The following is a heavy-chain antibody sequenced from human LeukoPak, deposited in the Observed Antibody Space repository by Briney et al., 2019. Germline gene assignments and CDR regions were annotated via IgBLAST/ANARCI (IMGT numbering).Heavy chain of an antibody. Sequence: GGSLRLSCAASGFTFSSYDMNWVSQAPGKGLEWISYIRSSGSTIYYADSVRGRFTISRENAKNSLYLQMNSLRAEDTAVYYCARDGRSTWYGVGYFDYWGQGTLVTVSS. CDR3: ARDGRSTWYGVGYFDY. D-gene: IGHD6-13*01. CDR2: IRSSGSTI. CDR1: GFTFSSYD. V-gene: IGHV3-48*03. J-gene: IGHJ4*02.